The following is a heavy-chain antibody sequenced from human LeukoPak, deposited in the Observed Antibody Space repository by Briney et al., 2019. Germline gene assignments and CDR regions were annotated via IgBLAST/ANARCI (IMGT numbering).Heavy chain of an antibody. J-gene: IGHJ4*02. D-gene: IGHD5-18*01. V-gene: IGHV4-59*01. CDR1: GDSISSSY. Sequence: PSETLSLTCTVSGDSISSSYWSWSWIRQPPGKGLEWIGYIYYTGSTEKNPSLKSRVTISVDTSKNQFSLKLSSVTAADTAVYYCARDGGAYSPIDYWGQGTLVTVSS. CDR2: IYYTGST. CDR3: ARDGGAYSPIDY.